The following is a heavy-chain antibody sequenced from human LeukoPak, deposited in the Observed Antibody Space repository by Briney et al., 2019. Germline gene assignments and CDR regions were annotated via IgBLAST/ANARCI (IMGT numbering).Heavy chain of an antibody. V-gene: IGHV3-30-3*01. CDR1: EFTFSNYA. CDR2: ISYDGNTI. CDR3: ARSGGLQKFDY. Sequence: GGSLRLSCAASEFTFSNYALHWVRQAPGKGLQWVAVISYDGNTIHYADSVKGRFIISRNTSKNTLYLQMNSLRAEDTAVYYCARSGGLQKFDYWGQGTLVTVSS. D-gene: IGHD4-11*01. J-gene: IGHJ4*02.